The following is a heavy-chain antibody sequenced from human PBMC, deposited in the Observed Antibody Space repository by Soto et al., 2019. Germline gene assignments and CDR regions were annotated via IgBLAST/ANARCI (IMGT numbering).Heavy chain of an antibody. CDR3: TRAPSYGAFDI. CDR2: IIPILGIA. J-gene: IGHJ3*02. Sequence: SVKVSCKASGGTFSSYTISWVRQAPGQGLEWMGRIIPILGIANYAQKFQGRVTITADKSTSTAYMELSSLRSEDTAVYYCTRAPSYGAFDIWGQGTMVTVSS. CDR1: GGTFSSYT. D-gene: IGHD4-17*01. V-gene: IGHV1-69*02.